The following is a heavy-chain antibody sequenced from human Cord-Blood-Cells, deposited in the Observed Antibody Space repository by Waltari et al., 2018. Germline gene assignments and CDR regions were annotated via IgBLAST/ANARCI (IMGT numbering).Heavy chain of an antibody. D-gene: IGHD6-19*01. J-gene: IGHJ5*02. CDR1: GGSFSGYY. CDR3: ARGHGQWLANWFDP. V-gene: IGHV4-34*01. Sequence: QVQLQQWGAGLLKPSETLSLTCAVYGGSFSGYYWSWICQPPGKGLEWIGEINHSGSTNCNPSLKSRVTISVDTSKNQFSLKLRSVTAADTAVYYCARGHGQWLANWFDPWGQGTLVTVSS. CDR2: INHSGST.